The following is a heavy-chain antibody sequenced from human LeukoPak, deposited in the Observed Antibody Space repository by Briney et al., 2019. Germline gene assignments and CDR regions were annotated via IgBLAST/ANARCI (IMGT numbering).Heavy chain of an antibody. CDR3: ARSDGSXYYSMXSSKHDY. Sequence: GGSLRLSCAASGFTFSSYAMSWVRQAPGKGLEWVSGISGSGGTTYYTGSVKGRFTISRDNSKNTLYLQMNSLRAEDTAVYYCARSDGSXYYSMXSSKHDYWGXXTXVXVSS. J-gene: IGHJ4*01. CDR2: ISGSGGTT. CDR1: GFTFSSYA. V-gene: IGHV3-23*01. D-gene: IGHD3-22*01.